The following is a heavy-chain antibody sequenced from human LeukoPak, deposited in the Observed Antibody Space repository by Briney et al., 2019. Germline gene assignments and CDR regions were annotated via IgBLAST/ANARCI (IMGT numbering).Heavy chain of an antibody. Sequence: GESLKISCNGSGYSFTSYCIGWVRQMPGKGLEWMGTINPADSDIRYSPSFQGQVTISGDKSISTAYLQWSSLKASDTAMYYCARGKRWLQSYSFDYWGQGTLVTVSS. CDR3: ARGKRWLQSYSFDY. J-gene: IGHJ4*02. D-gene: IGHD5-24*01. CDR1: GYSFTSYC. CDR2: INPADSDI. V-gene: IGHV5-51*01.